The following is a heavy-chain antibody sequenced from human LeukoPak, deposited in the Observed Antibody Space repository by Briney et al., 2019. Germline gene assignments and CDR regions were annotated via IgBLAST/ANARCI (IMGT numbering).Heavy chain of an antibody. Sequence: GASVKVSCKASGYTFTSYYMHWVRQAPGQGLEWMGIINPSGGSTSYAQKFQGRVTMTRDTSTSTVYMELSSLRSEDTAVYYCARVHSLYYSSGAYDPWGQGTLVTVSS. CDR2: INPSGGST. D-gene: IGHD6-19*01. V-gene: IGHV1-46*01. CDR1: GYTFTSYY. CDR3: ARVHSLYYSSGAYDP. J-gene: IGHJ5*02.